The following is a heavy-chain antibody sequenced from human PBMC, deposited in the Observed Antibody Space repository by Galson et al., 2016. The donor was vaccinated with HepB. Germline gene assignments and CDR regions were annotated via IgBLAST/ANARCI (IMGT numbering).Heavy chain of an antibody. J-gene: IGHJ5*02. CDR2: ISGTGGST. Sequence: SLRLSCAASGFTFTSYAMSWVRQAPAKGLEWVSSISGTGGSTYYADSVKGRFSISRDNSNNTLFLQMSFLRAEDTAIYYCARGWDDFWSAGRFDPGGQGTLVTVSS. CDR1: GFTFTSYA. V-gene: IGHV3-23*01. D-gene: IGHD3-3*01. CDR3: ARGWDDFWSAGRFDP.